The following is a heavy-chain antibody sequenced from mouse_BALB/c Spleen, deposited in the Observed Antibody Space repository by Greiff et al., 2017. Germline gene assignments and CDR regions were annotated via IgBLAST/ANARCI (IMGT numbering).Heavy chain of an antibody. V-gene: IGHV5-4*02. J-gene: IGHJ3*01. CDR1: GFTFSDYY. CDR3: ARERGGYYYGSSYDLPFAY. D-gene: IGHD1-1*01. Sequence: EVKLVASGGGLVKPGGSLKLSCAASGFTFSDYYLYWVRKTPEKRLEWVATISDGGSYTYYPASVKGRFTISRDNAKNNLYLQMSSLKSEDTAMYYCARERGGYYYGSSYDLPFAYWGQGTLVTVSA. CDR2: ISDGGSYT.